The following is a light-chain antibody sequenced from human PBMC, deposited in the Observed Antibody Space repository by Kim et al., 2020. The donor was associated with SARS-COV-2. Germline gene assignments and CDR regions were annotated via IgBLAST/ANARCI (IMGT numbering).Light chain of an antibody. CDR2: GAS. CDR1: QDIRND. Sequence: ASVGDRVTITCRASQDIRNDLGWYQQNPGRATKRLIYGASSLQSGVTSRFSGSGSGTEFTLTISSLQPEDFATYFCLQHNTYPITFGQGTRLEIK. CDR3: LQHNTYPIT. V-gene: IGKV1-17*01. J-gene: IGKJ5*01.